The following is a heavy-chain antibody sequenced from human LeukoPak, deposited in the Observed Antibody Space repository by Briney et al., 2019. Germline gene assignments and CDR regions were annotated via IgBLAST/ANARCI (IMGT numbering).Heavy chain of an antibody. Sequence: ASVKVSCKASGGTFSSYAISWVRQAPGQGLEWMGGIIPIFGTANYAQKFQGRVTITTDESTSTAYMELSRLRSDDTAVYYCARDSKSLWFGELLRILFDYWGQGTLVTVSS. J-gene: IGHJ4*02. D-gene: IGHD3-10*01. CDR2: IIPIFGTA. CDR1: GGTFSSYA. V-gene: IGHV1-69*05. CDR3: ARDSKSLWFGELLRILFDY.